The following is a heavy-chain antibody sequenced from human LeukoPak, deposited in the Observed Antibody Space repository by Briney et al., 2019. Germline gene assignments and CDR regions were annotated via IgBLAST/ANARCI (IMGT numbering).Heavy chain of an antibody. J-gene: IGHJ4*02. Sequence: GGSLRLSCVASGFIVSSNYMSWVRQAPGKGLEWVAVISFDGNNEYYADSVKGRFTISRDNSKNTLYLQMSTLRAEDTAVYYCARSDFRGYCSSSSCYTYFYWGQGTLVTVSS. D-gene: IGHD2-2*02. V-gene: IGHV3-30-3*01. CDR3: ARSDFRGYCSSSSCYTYFY. CDR1: GFIVSSNY. CDR2: ISFDGNNE.